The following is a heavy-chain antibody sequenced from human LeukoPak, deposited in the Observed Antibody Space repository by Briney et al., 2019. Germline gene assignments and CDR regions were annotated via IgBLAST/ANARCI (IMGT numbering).Heavy chain of an antibody. J-gene: IGHJ4*02. CDR3: ASGHYYDSSGYYYY. V-gene: IGHV4-61*02. D-gene: IGHD3-22*01. CDR1: GGSISSGSYY. CDR2: IYTSGST. Sequence: SETLSLTCTVSGGSISSGSYYWSWIRQPAGKGLEWIGRIYTSGSTNYNPSLKSRVTISVDTSKNQFSLKLSSVTAADTAVYYCASGHYYDSSGYYYYWGQGTLVTVSS.